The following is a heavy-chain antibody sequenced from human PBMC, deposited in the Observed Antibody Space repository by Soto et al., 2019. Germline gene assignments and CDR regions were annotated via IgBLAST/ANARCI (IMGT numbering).Heavy chain of an antibody. CDR3: ARDMGATDY. Sequence: ASVKVSCKASGYTFTSYPMHWVRQAPGQRLEWMGWISTANGDTLYSQNFQGRVTITRDTSASTAYMELSSLRSEDTAVYYCARDMGATDYWGQGTLVTVSS. V-gene: IGHV1-3*04. D-gene: IGHD1-26*01. J-gene: IGHJ4*02. CDR1: GYTFTSYP. CDR2: ISTANGDT.